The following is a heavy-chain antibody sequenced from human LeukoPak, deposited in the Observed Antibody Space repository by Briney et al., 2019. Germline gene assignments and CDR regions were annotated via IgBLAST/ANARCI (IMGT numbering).Heavy chain of an antibody. CDR3: ARVAGGRYCSSTSCYMRGWFDP. CDR2: INPISGGT. V-gene: IGHV1-2*02. D-gene: IGHD2-2*02. Sequence: GASVKVSCKASGYTFTGYFMHWVRQAPGQGLEWMGWINPISGGTNYAQKFQGRVTMTRDTSISTAYMELSSLRSEDTAVYYCARVAGGRYCSSTSCYMRGWFDPWGQGTLVTVSS. CDR1: GYTFTGYF. J-gene: IGHJ5*02.